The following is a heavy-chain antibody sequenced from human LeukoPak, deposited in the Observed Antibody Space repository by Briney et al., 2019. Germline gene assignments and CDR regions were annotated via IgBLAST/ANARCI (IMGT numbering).Heavy chain of an antibody. J-gene: IGHJ4*02. Sequence: PGGSLRLPCKASGFTFTVYWMTWVRQAPGKGLEWVANINHDGTEKYYVDSVKGRFTISRENAKNSLFLQMSSLRAEDTAVYYCARGRFYHDSPEWGQGTLVTVSS. CDR1: GFTFTVYW. D-gene: IGHD3-22*01. CDR2: INHDGTEK. CDR3: ARGRFYHDSPE. V-gene: IGHV3-7*01.